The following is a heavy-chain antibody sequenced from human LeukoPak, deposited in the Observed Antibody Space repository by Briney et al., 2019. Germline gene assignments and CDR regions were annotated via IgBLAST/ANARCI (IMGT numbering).Heavy chain of an antibody. CDR2: ISSSGTTI. Sequence: GGSLRLSCSASGFTFSSYEMNWVRQAPGKGLEWVSYISSSGTTIYNADSVKGRFTISRDNAKNSLYLQMNSLRAEDTAVYYCARAGDIVVVTAIRYFQHWGQGTLVTVSS. CDR3: ARAGDIVVVTAIRYFQH. CDR1: GFTFSSYE. J-gene: IGHJ1*01. D-gene: IGHD2-21*02. V-gene: IGHV3-48*03.